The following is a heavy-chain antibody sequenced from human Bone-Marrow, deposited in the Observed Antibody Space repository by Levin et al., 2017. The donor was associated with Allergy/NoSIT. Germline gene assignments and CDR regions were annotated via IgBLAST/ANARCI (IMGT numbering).Heavy chain of an antibody. D-gene: IGHD3-3*01. CDR1: GGSISSSSYY. CDR2: IYYSGST. Sequence: SETLSLTCTVSGGSISSSSYYWGWIRQPPGKGLEWIGSIYYSGSTYYNPSLKSRVPISVETSKNQFSLKLSSVTAADTAVYYCAREKSYYDFWSGYPYYDYWGQGTLVTVSS. V-gene: IGHV4-39*07. J-gene: IGHJ4*02. CDR3: AREKSYYDFWSGYPYYDY.